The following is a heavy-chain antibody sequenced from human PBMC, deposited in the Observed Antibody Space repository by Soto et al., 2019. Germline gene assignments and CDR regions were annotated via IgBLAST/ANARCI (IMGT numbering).Heavy chain of an antibody. CDR3: ARNVYDYVWGSYRPPYYFDY. CDR1: GDSVSSNSAA. D-gene: IGHD3-16*02. CDR2: TYYRSKWYN. Sequence: QVQLQQSGPGLVKPSQTLSLTCAISGDSVSSNSAAWNWIRQSPSRGLEWLGRTYYRSKWYNDYAVSVKSRITINPDTSKNQFSLQLNSVTPEDTAVYYCARNVYDYVWGSYRPPYYFDYWGQGTLVTVSS. V-gene: IGHV6-1*01. J-gene: IGHJ4*02.